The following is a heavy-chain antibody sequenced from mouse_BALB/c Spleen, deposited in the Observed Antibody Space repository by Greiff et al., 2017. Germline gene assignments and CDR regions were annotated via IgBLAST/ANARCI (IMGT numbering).Heavy chain of an antibody. Sequence: VQLQQSGTVLARPGASVKMSCKASGYTFTSYWMHWVKQRPGQGLEWIGAIYPGNSDTSYNQKFKGKAKLTAVTSTSTAYMELSSLTNEDSAVYYCTRYYGSRRDYYAIDYWGQGTSVTVSS. V-gene: IGHV1-5*01. D-gene: IGHD1-1*01. CDR1: GYTFTSYW. J-gene: IGHJ4*01. CDR3: TRYYGSRRDYYAIDY. CDR2: IYPGNSDT.